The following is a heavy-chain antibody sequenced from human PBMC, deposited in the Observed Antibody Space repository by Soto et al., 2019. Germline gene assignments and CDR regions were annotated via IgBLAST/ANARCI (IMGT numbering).Heavy chain of an antibody. CDR1: GFTFSTYD. CDR2: ISASDGRP. Sequence: EVQLLESGGGLVQPGGSLTLSCAASGFTFSTYDMTWVRQAPGKGLEWVSTISASDGRPSYADSVKGRFTISRDNSKKWGYRQTISLRGDATAVHYWAKEFEGGWYSFDYWGRRT. CDR3: AKEFEGGWYSFDY. V-gene: IGHV3-23*01. D-gene: IGHD5-12*01. J-gene: IGHJ4*02.